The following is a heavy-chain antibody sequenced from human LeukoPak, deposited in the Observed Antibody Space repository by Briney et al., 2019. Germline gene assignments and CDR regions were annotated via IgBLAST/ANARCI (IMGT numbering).Heavy chain of an antibody. CDR1: GGSIISGNHY. V-gene: IGHV4-31*03. CDR2: IHAGGTT. D-gene: IGHD3-9*01. CDR3: ARDRDYEIVTGKGHLFDS. Sequence: PSQTLSLTCSVSGGSIISGNHYWTWIRQHPGKGLEWLGYIHAGGTTSYNPSLRRRLIISIDTSQNQFSLQLTSVTAADTAVYYCARDRDYEIVTGKGHLFDSWGQGSQVTVSS. J-gene: IGHJ4*02.